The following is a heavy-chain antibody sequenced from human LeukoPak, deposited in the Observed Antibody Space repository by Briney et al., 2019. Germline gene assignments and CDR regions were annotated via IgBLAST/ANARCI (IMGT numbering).Heavy chain of an antibody. CDR2: ISAYNGNT. CDR3: ARDLPLDYYDSSGYYYQHDY. D-gene: IGHD3-22*01. J-gene: IGHJ4*02. CDR1: GYTFTSYG. Sequence: ASVKVSCKASGYTFTSYGISWGRQAPGQGLEWMGWISAYNGNTNYAQKLQCRVTMTTDTSTSTAYMELRSLRSDDTAVYYCARDLPLDYYDSSGYYYQHDYWGQGTLVTVSS. V-gene: IGHV1-18*01.